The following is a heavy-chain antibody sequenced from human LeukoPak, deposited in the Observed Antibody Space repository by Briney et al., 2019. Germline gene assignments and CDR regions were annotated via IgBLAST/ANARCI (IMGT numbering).Heavy chain of an antibody. J-gene: IGHJ6*02. D-gene: IGHD3-16*02. CDR3: ARGYDYVWGSYLLYGDYYYGMDV. CDR1: GGSISSYY. Sequence: SETLSLTCTVSGGSISSYYWSWIRQPAGKGLEWIGRIYTSGSTNYNPSLKSRVTMSVDTSKNQFSLKLSPVTAADTAVYYCARGYDYVWGSYLLYGDYYYGMDVWGQGTTVTVSS. CDR2: IYTSGST. V-gene: IGHV4-4*07.